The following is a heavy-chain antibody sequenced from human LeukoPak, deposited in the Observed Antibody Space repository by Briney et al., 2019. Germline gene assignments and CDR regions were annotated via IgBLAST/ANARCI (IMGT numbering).Heavy chain of an antibody. CDR3: AKSSSMVRGPIGYYFDY. J-gene: IGHJ4*02. V-gene: IGHV3-30*02. CDR1: GFTFSDYY. CDR2: IRYDGSNK. Sequence: GGSLRLSCAASGFTFSDYYMSWIRQAPGKGLEWVAFIRYDGSNKYYADSVKGRFTISRDNSKNTLYLQMNSLRAEDTAVYYCAKSSSMVRGPIGYYFDYWGQGTLVTVSS. D-gene: IGHD3-10*01.